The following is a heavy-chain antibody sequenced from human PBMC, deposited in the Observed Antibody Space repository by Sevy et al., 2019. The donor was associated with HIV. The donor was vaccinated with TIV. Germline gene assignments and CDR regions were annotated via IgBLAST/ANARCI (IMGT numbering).Heavy chain of an antibody. CDR2: LSDSGVST. CDR1: GFTSSSYA. D-gene: IGHD3-9*01. CDR3: ARDRATSATGTLFDY. Sequence: GGSLRLSCAASGFTSSSYAMSWVRQPPGRGLEWVSTLSDSGVSTYNADSVNGRFTISRDNSKNILYLQMNSLRADDTAVYYCARDRATSATGTLFDYWGQGTLVTVSS. J-gene: IGHJ4*02. V-gene: IGHV3-23*01.